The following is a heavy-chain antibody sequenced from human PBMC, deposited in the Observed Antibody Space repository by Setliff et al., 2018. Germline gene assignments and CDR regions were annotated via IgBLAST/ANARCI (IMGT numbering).Heavy chain of an antibody. CDR1: GFTFSDYY. V-gene: IGHV3-11*01. CDR2: ITSSGTNT. CDR3: ARDSPLGSGYHDY. Sequence: GGSLRLSCAASGFTFSDYYMSWIRQAPGKGLEWVSYITSSGTNTFYTDSVKGRFTISRDNARNSLFLQINSVRAEDTALYYCARDSPLGSGYHDYWGQGTLVTVSS. J-gene: IGHJ4*02. D-gene: IGHD3-22*01.